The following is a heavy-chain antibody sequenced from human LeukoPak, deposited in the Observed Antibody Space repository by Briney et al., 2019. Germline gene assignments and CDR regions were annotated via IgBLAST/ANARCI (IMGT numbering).Heavy chain of an antibody. J-gene: IGHJ4*02. CDR3: AKDGFLEWELRLFDY. CDR1: GLTFSGYD. Sequence: GGSLRLSCAASGLTFSGYDMHWVRQAPGKGPEWVAVMSYGGQNERYADSVKGRFTVSRDNSKNTLYLQMNSLRAEDTAVYYCAKDGFLEWELRLFDYWGQGTLVTVSS. V-gene: IGHV3-30*18. D-gene: IGHD1-26*01. CDR2: MSYGGQNE.